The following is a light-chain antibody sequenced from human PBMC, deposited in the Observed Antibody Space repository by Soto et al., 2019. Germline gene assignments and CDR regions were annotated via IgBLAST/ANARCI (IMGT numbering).Light chain of an antibody. CDR3: QQFYDVPWT. J-gene: IGKJ1*01. CDR1: QSVLYSADNRNY. CDR2: WTS. Sequence: DIVMTQSPDSLSVSLGERATINCKSSQSVLYSADNRNYLAWYQQKPGQPPKLLISWTSTRESGVPDRFSGSVSGTDFTLNISSLQAEDVAVYYCQQFYDVPWTFGQGTKVEIK. V-gene: IGKV4-1*01.